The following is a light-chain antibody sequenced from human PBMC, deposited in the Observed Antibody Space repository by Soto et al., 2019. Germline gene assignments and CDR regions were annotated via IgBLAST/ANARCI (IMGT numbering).Light chain of an antibody. V-gene: IGLV1-40*01. CDR3: QSYDSSLSGWV. Sequence: QLVLTQPPSVSGAPGRRVTISCTGSSSNIGAGYDVHWYQQLPGTAPKLLIYGNSNRPSGVPDRFSGSKSGTSASLAITGLQAEDEADYYCQSYDSSLSGWVFGGGTKLTVL. CDR1: SSNIGAGYD. J-gene: IGLJ3*02. CDR2: GNS.